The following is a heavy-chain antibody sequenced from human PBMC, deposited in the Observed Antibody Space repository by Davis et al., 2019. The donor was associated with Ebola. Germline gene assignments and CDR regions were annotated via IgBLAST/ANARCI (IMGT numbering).Heavy chain of an antibody. CDR2: IKSKTDGGTT. Sequence: GGSLRLSCAASGFTFSNAWMNWVRQAPGKGLEWVGRIKSKTDGGTTDYAAPVKGRFTISRDDSKNTLYLQMNSLKTEDTAVYYCTRESWKGDHPGMDVWGQGTTVTVSS. D-gene: IGHD3-16*01. J-gene: IGHJ6*02. CDR1: GFTFSNAW. CDR3: TRESWKGDHPGMDV. V-gene: IGHV3-15*07.